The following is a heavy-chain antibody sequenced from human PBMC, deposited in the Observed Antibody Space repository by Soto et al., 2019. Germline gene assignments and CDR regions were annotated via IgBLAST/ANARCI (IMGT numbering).Heavy chain of an antibody. CDR3: ARGKGGYSPFDY. V-gene: IGHV3-64D*06. Sequence: PGGSLRLSCSASGFTFSSYAMHWVRQAPGKGLEYVSVISSNGGSTYYADSVKGRFTISRDNSKNTLYLQMSSLRAADTAVYYCARGKGGYSPFDYWGQGTLVTVSS. J-gene: IGHJ4*02. CDR1: GFTFSSYA. CDR2: ISSNGGST. D-gene: IGHD2-15*01.